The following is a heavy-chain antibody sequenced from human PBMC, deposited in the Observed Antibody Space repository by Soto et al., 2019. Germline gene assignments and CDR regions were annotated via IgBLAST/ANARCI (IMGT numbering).Heavy chain of an antibody. CDR2: IYYSGST. D-gene: IGHD2-21*02. CDR1: GGSISSSSYY. V-gene: IGHV4-39*01. J-gene: IGHJ4*02. Sequence: QLQLQESGPGLVKPSETLSLTCTVSGGSISSSSYYWGWIRQPPGKGLEWIGSIYYSGSTYYNPPLKSRVTITVDTSKNQFSLKLSSVTAADTAVYYCASLRVRGGDCYPDYWGQGTLVTVSS. CDR3: ASLRVRGGDCYPDY.